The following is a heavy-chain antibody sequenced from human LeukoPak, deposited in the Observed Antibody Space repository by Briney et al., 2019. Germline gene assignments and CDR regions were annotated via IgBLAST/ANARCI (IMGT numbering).Heavy chain of an antibody. CDR1: GYSFTAHD. D-gene: IGHD6-13*01. CDR2: MNPDTGYT. V-gene: IGHV1-8*02. CDR3: ARCQQLAAAGTIDDAFDI. Sequence: ASVKVSCKASGYSFTAHDINWVRQSTGQGLEWMGWMNPDTGYTDSAQNFQGRLTMTRNTSISTAYMELSSLTSDDTAVYFCARCQQLAAAGTIDDAFDIWGQGTMVTVSS. J-gene: IGHJ3*02.